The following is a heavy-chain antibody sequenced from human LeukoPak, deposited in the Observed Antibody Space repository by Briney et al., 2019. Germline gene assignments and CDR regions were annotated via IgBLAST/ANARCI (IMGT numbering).Heavy chain of an antibody. CDR3: ARDNGWSADF. Sequence: GGSLRLSCAASGFTFSRHWMYWVRQAPGKGLEWVANIKQDGSAKPYVDSVKGRFTISRDNAKNSLFLQVNSLRAEDTAVYYCARDNGWSADFWGQGTLVTVSS. D-gene: IGHD2-15*01. V-gene: IGHV3-7*03. CDR2: IKQDGSAK. J-gene: IGHJ4*02. CDR1: GFTFSRHW.